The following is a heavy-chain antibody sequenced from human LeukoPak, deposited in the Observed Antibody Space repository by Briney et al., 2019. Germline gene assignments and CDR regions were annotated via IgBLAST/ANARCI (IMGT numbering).Heavy chain of an antibody. J-gene: IGHJ1*01. V-gene: IGHV3-23*01. CDR1: GFTFSSYV. Sequence: GGSLRLSCAASGFTFSSYVLSWVRQAPGKGLEWVAVISYNGGSKFYADSVKGRFTIPRDNFRNTLYLQMNILRAEDTAVYYCAKDDDRGRYKHWGQGTLVTVSS. CDR3: AKDDDRGRYKH. D-gene: IGHD3-16*01. CDR2: ISYNGGSK.